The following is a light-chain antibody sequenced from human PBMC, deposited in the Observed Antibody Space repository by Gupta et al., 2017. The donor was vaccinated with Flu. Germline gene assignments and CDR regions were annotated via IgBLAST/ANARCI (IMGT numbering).Light chain of an antibody. CDR1: SSDVGDYNR. Sequence: QSALTQPASVSGSPGQSIILSCPGTSSDVGDYNRVSWYQQHPGKAPKLIIYEVSNRPSGVSNRFSGSKSGNTASLTISGLQADDEADYYCSSYTRGTASVIAWVFGGGTKVTVL. CDR2: EVS. V-gene: IGLV2-14*01. J-gene: IGLJ2*01. CDR3: SSYTRGTASVIAWV.